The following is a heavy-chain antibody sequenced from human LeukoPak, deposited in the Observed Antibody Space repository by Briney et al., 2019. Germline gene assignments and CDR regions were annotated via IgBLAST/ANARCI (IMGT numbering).Heavy chain of an antibody. D-gene: IGHD3-16*02. Sequence: SETLSLTCAVYGGSFSGYYWSWIRQPPGKGLEWIGEINHSGSTNYNPSLKSRVTISVDTSKNQFSLKLSSVTAADTAVYYCARWGYDYVWGSYRDNYYYYYMDVWGKGTTVTISS. V-gene: IGHV4-34*01. CDR2: INHSGST. CDR1: GGSFSGYY. CDR3: ARWGYDYVWGSYRDNYYYYYMDV. J-gene: IGHJ6*03.